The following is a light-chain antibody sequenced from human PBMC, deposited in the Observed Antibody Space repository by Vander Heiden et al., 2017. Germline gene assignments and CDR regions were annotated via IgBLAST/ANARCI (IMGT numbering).Light chain of an antibody. Sequence: DIVLTQSPDSLAVSLCERQTLHCKSSQSVLYSSNNKNYLVWYQQKPGQPPKLLIYCASTRESGVPDRFSGSASGTDFTLTISSLQAEDVAVYYCQQYYTTPYTFGQGTKLEIK. V-gene: IGKV4-1*01. CDR1: QSVLYSSNNKNY. J-gene: IGKJ2*01. CDR2: CAS. CDR3: QQYYTTPYT.